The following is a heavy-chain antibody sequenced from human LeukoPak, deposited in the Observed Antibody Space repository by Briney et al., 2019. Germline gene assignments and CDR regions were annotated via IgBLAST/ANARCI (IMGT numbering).Heavy chain of an antibody. CDR3: ARGGRTVTLYYFDY. CDR1: GGSFSGYY. D-gene: IGHD4-17*01. CDR2: INHSGST. V-gene: IGHV4-34*01. Sequence: SETLSLTCAVYGGSFSGYYWSWIRQPPGKGLEWIGEINHSGSTNYNPSLKSRVTISVDTSKNQFSLKLSSVTAADTAVYYCARGGRTVTLYYFDYWGQGTLVTVSS. J-gene: IGHJ4*02.